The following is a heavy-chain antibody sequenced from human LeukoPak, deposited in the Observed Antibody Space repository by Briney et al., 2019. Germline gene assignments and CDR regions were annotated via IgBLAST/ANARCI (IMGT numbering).Heavy chain of an antibody. Sequence: SSETLSLTCTVSGGSISSSSYYWGWIRQPPGKGLEWIGSIYYSGSTYLNPSLKSRVTISVDMSKNQFSLKLSSVTAADTAVYYCARFNSGSYQHYFDYWGQGTLVTASS. CDR2: IYYSGST. V-gene: IGHV4-39*07. CDR1: GGSISSSSYY. J-gene: IGHJ4*02. CDR3: ARFNSGSYQHYFDY. D-gene: IGHD1-26*01.